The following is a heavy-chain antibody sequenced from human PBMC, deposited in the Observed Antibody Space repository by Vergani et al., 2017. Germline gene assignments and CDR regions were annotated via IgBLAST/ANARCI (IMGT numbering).Heavy chain of an antibody. Sequence: EVQLVESGGGLVKRGGSLRLSCAASGFTFSSYSMNWVRQAPGKGLEWVSSISSSSSCIHYSDSLKGRFTISRDNAKSSLYLQMNSLRAEDTGVYYCAKDLGMGYCSGGNCYYVNYGMDVWDEGTTVIVSS. CDR3: AKDLGMGYCSGGNCYYVNYGMDV. V-gene: IGHV3-21*01. J-gene: IGHJ6*04. CDR1: GFTFSSYS. CDR2: ISSSSSCI. D-gene: IGHD2-15*01.